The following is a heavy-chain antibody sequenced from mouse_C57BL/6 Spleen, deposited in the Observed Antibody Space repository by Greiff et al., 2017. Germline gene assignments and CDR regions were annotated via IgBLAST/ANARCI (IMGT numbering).Heavy chain of an antibody. V-gene: IGHV1-55*01. Sequence: VQLQQPGAALVKPGASVKMSCKASGYTFTSYWITWVKQRPGQGLEWIGDIYPGSGSTNYNEKFKSKATLTVDTSSSTAYMQLSSLTSEDSAVYYCARGGAYDNYAMDYWGQGTSGTVSS. CDR1: GYTFTSYW. CDR2: IYPGSGST. CDR3: ARGGAYDNYAMDY. J-gene: IGHJ4*01. D-gene: IGHD2-3*01.